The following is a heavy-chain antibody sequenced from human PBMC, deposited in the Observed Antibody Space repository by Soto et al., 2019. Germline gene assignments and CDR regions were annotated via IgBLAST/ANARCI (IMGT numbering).Heavy chain of an antibody. CDR1: GFTFSSYE. Sequence: GGSLRLSCAASGFTFSSYEMNWVRQAPGKGLEWVSYITSTGSTIYYADSVKGRFTISRDSAKNSLYLQMNSLRAEDTAVYYCALSLTYCGGDCYSDYWGQGALVTVSS. D-gene: IGHD2-21*02. CDR2: ITSTGSTI. V-gene: IGHV3-48*03. J-gene: IGHJ4*02. CDR3: ALSLTYCGGDCYSDY.